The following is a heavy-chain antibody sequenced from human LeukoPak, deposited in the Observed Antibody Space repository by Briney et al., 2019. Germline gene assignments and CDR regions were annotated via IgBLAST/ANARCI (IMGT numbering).Heavy chain of an antibody. Sequence: SVKVSCKASGGTFSSYAISWVRQAPGQGLEWVGGIIPIFGTANYAQKFQGRVTITADESTSTAYMELSSLRSEDTAVYYCARNGATQFYYYGMDVWGQGTTVTVSS. CDR2: IIPIFGTA. CDR3: ARNGATQFYYYGMDV. V-gene: IGHV1-69*13. D-gene: IGHD1-26*01. J-gene: IGHJ6*02. CDR1: GGTFSSYA.